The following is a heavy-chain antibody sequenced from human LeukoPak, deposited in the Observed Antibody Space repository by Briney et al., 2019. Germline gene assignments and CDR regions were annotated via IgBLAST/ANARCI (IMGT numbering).Heavy chain of an antibody. Sequence: ASVKVSCKASGYTFIAYYMHWVRQAPGQGLEWMGWINPNNGDTNYAQKFQGRVTMTRDTSISTAYMDLSSLTSDDTAVYYCARVVYGSVTDYFHYWGQGALVTVSS. V-gene: IGHV1-2*02. D-gene: IGHD3-10*01. CDR2: INPNNGDT. J-gene: IGHJ4*02. CDR1: GYTFIAYY. CDR3: ARVVYGSVTDYFHY.